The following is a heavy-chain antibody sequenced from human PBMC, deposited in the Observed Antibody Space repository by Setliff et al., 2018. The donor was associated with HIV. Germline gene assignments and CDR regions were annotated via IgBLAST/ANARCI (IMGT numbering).Heavy chain of an antibody. D-gene: IGHD1-26*01. J-gene: IGHJ6*02. CDR3: ARLALGPIHYYYYGMDV. Sequence: GGSLRLSCAASGFTVRSNYMTWVRQAPGKGLEWVSVIYSGGNTYYADFVKGRFTISRDNAKNSLFLQMNSLGAEDTAVYFCARLALGPIHYYYYGMDVWGQGTTVTVSS. CDR2: IYSGGNT. CDR1: GFTVRSNY. V-gene: IGHV3-53*01.